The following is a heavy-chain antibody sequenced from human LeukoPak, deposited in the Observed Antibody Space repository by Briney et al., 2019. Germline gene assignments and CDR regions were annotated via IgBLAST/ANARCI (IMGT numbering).Heavy chain of an antibody. Sequence: GGSLRLSCAASGFTFSTFAMIWVRQPPGKGLEWVSSIFPSGGEIHYADSVRGRFTISRDNSKSTLSLQMNSLRAEDTAVYYCAKGPYYYDSSGYFSDWGQGTLVTVSS. J-gene: IGHJ4*02. CDR3: AKGPYYYDSSGYFSD. CDR1: GFTFSTFA. CDR2: IFPSGGEI. V-gene: IGHV3-23*01. D-gene: IGHD3-22*01.